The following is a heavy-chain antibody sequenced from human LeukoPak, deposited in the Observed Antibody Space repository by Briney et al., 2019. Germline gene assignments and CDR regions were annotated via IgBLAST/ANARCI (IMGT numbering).Heavy chain of an antibody. D-gene: IGHD3-3*01. J-gene: IGHJ4*02. Sequence: PGGSLRLSCAASGFTFSSYWMHWVRQAPGKGLVWVSRINSDGSSTSYADSVKGRFTISRDNAKNTLYLQMNSLRAEDTAVYYCARDPPPYYDFWSGYSTGIGWDYWGQGTLVTVSS. CDR1: GFTFSSYW. CDR3: ARDPPPYYDFWSGYSTGIGWDY. V-gene: IGHV3-74*01. CDR2: INSDGSST.